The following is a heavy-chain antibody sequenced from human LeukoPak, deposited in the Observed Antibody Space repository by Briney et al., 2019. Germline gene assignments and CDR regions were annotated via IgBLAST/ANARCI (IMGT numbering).Heavy chain of an antibody. V-gene: IGHV3-74*01. CDR3: AARYSGYVAD. D-gene: IGHD5-12*01. Sequence: GGSLRLSRAASGFTFSSYWMHWVRQPPGKGLVWVSRINSDGTCTSYADSVKGRFTISRDNAKNTLYLQMNSLRAEDTAVYYCAARYSGYVADWGQGTLVTVSS. J-gene: IGHJ4*02. CDR2: INSDGTCT. CDR1: GFTFSSYW.